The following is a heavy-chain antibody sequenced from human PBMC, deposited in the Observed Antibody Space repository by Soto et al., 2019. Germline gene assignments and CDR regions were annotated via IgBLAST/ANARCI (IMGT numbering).Heavy chain of an antibody. CDR1: GGTFSSYA. J-gene: IGHJ4*02. V-gene: IGHV1-69*01. CDR3: ARDPHPYYYDSSGYYPYFDY. Sequence: QVQLVQSGAEVKKPGSSVKVSCKASGGTFSSYAISWVRQAPGQGLEWMGGIIPIFGTANYAQKFQGRVTITADESTSTAYMELSSLRSEDTAVYYCARDPHPYYYDSSGYYPYFDYWGQGTLVTVSS. CDR2: IIPIFGTA. D-gene: IGHD3-22*01.